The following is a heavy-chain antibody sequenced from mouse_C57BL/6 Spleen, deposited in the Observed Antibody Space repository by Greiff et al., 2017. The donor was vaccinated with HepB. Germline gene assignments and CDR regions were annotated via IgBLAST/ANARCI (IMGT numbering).Heavy chain of an antibody. V-gene: IGHV5-17*01. Sequence: DVKLVESGGGLVKPGGSLKLSCAASGFTFSDYGMHWVRQAPEKGLEWVAYISSGSSTIYYADTVKGRFTISRDNAKNTLFLQMTSLRSEDTAMYYCARYYDLYYFDYWGQGTTLTVSS. J-gene: IGHJ2*01. CDR1: GFTFSDYG. CDR3: ARYYDLYYFDY. D-gene: IGHD2-4*01. CDR2: ISSGSSTI.